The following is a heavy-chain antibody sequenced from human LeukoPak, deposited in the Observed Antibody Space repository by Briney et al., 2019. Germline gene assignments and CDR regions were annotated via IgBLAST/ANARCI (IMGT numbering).Heavy chain of an antibody. CDR3: AKEGGTGTRFDY. J-gene: IGHJ4*02. Sequence: VGSLRLSCAAPGFTFSSSAMSWVRQAPGKGLYWVSAISGSGTGTYYADSVKGRFTISRDNSKNTLYLQMNSLRAEDTAVYYCAKEGGTGTRFDYWGQGTLVTVSS. CDR2: ISGSGTGT. D-gene: IGHD1-7*01. V-gene: IGHV3-23*01. CDR1: GFTFSSSA.